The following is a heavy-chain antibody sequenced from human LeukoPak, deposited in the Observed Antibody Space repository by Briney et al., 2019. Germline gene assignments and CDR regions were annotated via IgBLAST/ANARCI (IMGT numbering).Heavy chain of an antibody. Sequence: SETLSLTCTVSGGSISSYYWSWIRQPPGKGLEWIGHIYYSGSTNYNPSLKSRVTISLDTSKNHFSLKLSSVTAADTAVYHCARGFTRAGHYYFYYMDVWGKGTTVTVSS. J-gene: IGHJ6*03. D-gene: IGHD3-3*01. CDR3: ARGFTRAGHYYFYYMDV. CDR2: IYYSGST. CDR1: GGSISSYY. V-gene: IGHV4-59*01.